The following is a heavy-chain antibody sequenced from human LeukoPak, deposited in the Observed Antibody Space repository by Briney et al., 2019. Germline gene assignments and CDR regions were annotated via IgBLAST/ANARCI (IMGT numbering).Heavy chain of an antibody. J-gene: IGHJ3*02. CDR2: ISSSSTYI. CDR1: GFTFSSYS. CDR3: ARDQDYAFDI. D-gene: IGHD2-15*01. Sequence: GGSLRLSCAASGFTFSSYSMNWVRQPPGKGLEWVSYISSSSTYIYYADSVKGRFTISRDNAKNSLYLQMNSLRAEDTAVYYCARDQDYAFDIWGQGTMVTVSP. V-gene: IGHV3-21*05.